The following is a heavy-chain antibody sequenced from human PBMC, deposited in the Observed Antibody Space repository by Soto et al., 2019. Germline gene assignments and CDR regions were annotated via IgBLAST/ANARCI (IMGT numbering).Heavy chain of an antibody. V-gene: IGHV4-34*01. CDR2: INHSGST. CDR3: ARGALKGIAVKNYMDV. D-gene: IGHD6-19*01. J-gene: IGHJ6*03. CDR1: GGSFSGYY. Sequence: SETLSLTCAVYGGSFSGYYWSWIRQPPGKGLEWIGEINHSGSTNYNPSLKSRVTISVDTSKNQFSLKLSSVTAADTAVYYCARGALKGIAVKNYMDVWGKGTTVS.